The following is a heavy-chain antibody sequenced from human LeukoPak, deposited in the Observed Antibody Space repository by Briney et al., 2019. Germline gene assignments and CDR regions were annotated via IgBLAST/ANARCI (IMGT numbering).Heavy chain of an antibody. CDR2: IYHSGST. CDR1: GCSFSSGGFS. V-gene: IGHV4-30-2*01. Sequence: SQTLSLTCAVSGCSFSSGGFSWSWIQQPPGKCLEWIGYIYHSGSTYYNPSLKSRVTISVDRSKNQFSLKLSSVTAADTAVYYCAREMVNGNWFDPWGQGTLVTVSS. CDR3: AREMVNGNWFDP. J-gene: IGHJ5*02. D-gene: IGHD2-8*01.